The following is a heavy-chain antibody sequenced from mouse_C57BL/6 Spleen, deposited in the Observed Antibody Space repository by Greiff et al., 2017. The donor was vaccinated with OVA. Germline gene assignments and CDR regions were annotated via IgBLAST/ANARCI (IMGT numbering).Heavy chain of an antibody. Sequence: VQLQQSGAELVKPGASVKLSCTASGFNINDSYMHWVKPRTEQGLEWIGRIDPEDGETKYAPKFQGKATITADTSSNTAYLPLSSLTSEDTTVYYCARCVYYYGSSYDYYAMDYWGQGTSVTVSS. CDR3: ARCVYYYGSSYDYYAMDY. J-gene: IGHJ4*01. CDR1: GFNINDSY. CDR2: IDPEDGET. D-gene: IGHD1-1*01. V-gene: IGHV14-2*01.